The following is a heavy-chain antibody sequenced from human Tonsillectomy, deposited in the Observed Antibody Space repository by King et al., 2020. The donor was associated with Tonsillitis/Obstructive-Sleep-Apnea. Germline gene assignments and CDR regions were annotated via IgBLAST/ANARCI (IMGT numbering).Heavy chain of an antibody. Sequence: VQLVESGGGVVQPGRSLRLSCAASGFTFSSYAMHWVRQAPGKGLEGVAVISYDGSNKYYADSVKGRFTISRDNSKNTLYLQMNSLRAEDTAGYYCASPWPWDYYYMDVWGTGTAVTVSS. CDR2: ISYDGSNK. J-gene: IGHJ6*03. V-gene: IGHV3-30*04. CDR1: GFTFSSYA. CDR3: ASPWPWDYYYMDV.